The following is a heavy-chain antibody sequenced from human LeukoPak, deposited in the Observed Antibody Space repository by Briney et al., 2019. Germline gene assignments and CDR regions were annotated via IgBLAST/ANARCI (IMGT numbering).Heavy chain of an antibody. CDR3: ARPPPTRSGWYFDY. Sequence: GGSLRLSRAASGFTFSSYAMHWVRQAPGKGLEWVAVISYDGSNKYYADSVKGRFTISRDNSKNTLYLQMNSLRAEDTAVYYCARPPPTRSGWYFDYWGQGTLVTVSS. V-gene: IGHV3-30*04. D-gene: IGHD6-19*01. J-gene: IGHJ4*02. CDR2: ISYDGSNK. CDR1: GFTFSSYA.